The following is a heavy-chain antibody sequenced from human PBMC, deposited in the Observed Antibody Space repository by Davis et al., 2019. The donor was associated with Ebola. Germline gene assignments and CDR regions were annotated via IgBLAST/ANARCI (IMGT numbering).Heavy chain of an antibody. Sequence: MPGGSLRLSCTASGGSISSYYWSWIRQPPGKGLEWIGYIYYSGSTNYNPSLKSRVTISVDTSKNQFSLKLSSVTAADTAVYYCARRSGKVEADKNWFDPWGQGTLVTVSS. CDR1: GGSISSYY. CDR2: IYYSGST. J-gene: IGHJ5*02. D-gene: IGHD3-10*01. CDR3: ARRSGKVEADKNWFDP. V-gene: IGHV4-59*08.